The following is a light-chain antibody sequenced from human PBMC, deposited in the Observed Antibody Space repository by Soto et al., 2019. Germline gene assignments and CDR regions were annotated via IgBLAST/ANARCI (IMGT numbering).Light chain of an antibody. CDR2: EAS. CDR1: SSDVGSYNL. V-gene: IGLV2-23*01. Sequence: LTHPASVSWSPGQSITISCTGTSSDVGSYNLVSWYQQHPGKAPKLMIYEASKRPSGVSNRFSGSKSGNTASLTISGLQAEDEADYYCCSYAGSSTWVFGGGTQLTVL. CDR3: CSYAGSSTWV. J-gene: IGLJ3*02.